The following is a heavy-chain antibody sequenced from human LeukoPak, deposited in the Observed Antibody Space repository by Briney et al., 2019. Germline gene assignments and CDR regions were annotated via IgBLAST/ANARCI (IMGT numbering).Heavy chain of an antibody. CDR1: GGSISGYY. V-gene: IGHV4-59*01. Sequence: SETLSLTCNVSGGSISGYYWSWIRQPPGKGLEWIGYIYYSGSTNYNPSLKSRITISVDTPKNQVSLKMKSVTAADTAVYYCVRYSGHDFPDYYYYYMDVWGKGTTVIVSS. CDR3: VRYSGHDFPDYYYYYMDV. CDR2: IYYSGST. J-gene: IGHJ6*03. D-gene: IGHD5-12*01.